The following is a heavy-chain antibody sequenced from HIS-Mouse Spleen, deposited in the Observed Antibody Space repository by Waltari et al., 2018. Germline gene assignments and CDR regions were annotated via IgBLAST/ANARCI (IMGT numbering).Heavy chain of an antibody. V-gene: IGHV4-38-2*02. D-gene: IGHD5-12*01. Sequence: TLSLTCTVSGYSISSGYYWGCIRQPPGKGLEWIGSIYHSGSTYYNPSLKSRVTISVDTSKNQFSLKLSSVTAADTAVYYCARTRYSGYDGGDIFDYWGQGTLVTVSS. CDR2: IYHSGST. CDR1: GYSISSGYY. J-gene: IGHJ4*02. CDR3: ARTRYSGYDGGDIFDY.